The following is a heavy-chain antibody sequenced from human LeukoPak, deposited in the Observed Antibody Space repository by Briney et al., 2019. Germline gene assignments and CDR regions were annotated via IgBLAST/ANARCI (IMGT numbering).Heavy chain of an antibody. D-gene: IGHD3-22*01. CDR2: IYYSGGT. J-gene: IGHJ4*02. CDR1: GGSISSGGYS. V-gene: IGHV4-30-4*07. Sequence: SETLSLTCAVSGGSISSGGYSWSWIRQPPGKGLEWIGYIYYSGGTYYNPSLKSRVTISVDTSKNQFSLKLSSVTAADTAVYYCASGYYYDSSGYYYWGQGTLVTVSS. CDR3: ASGYYYDSSGYYY.